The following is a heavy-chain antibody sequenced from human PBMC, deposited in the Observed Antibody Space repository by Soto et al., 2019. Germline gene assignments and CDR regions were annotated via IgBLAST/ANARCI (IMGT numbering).Heavy chain of an antibody. J-gene: IGHJ4*02. Sequence: GGSLRLSCAASGFTFSDYYMSWIRQAPGKGLEWVSYISSSGSTIYYTDSVKGRFTISRDNAKNSLYLQMNSLRAEDTAVYYGARDGDYDFWSGYYRFDYWGQGTLVTVSS. CDR2: ISSSGSTI. CDR3: ARDGDYDFWSGYYRFDY. CDR1: GFTFSDYY. D-gene: IGHD3-3*01. V-gene: IGHV3-11*01.